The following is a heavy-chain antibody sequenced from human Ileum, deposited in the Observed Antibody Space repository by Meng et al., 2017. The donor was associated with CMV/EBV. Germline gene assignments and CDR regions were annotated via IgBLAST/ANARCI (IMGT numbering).Heavy chain of an antibody. J-gene: IGHJ5*02. CDR2: IYNSGFT. D-gene: IGHD4-17*01. CDR1: GVTTSSRCCY. CDR3: ARGRGNDYGDPERWFDP. Sequence: LSVTVPGLVTLLGTLSPTCSVSGVTTSSRCCYWCWCRQPPGKGLEWIGTIYNSGFTYYNPSLKSRVTISVDTSKNQFSLKLSSVTAADTAEYYCARGRGNDYGDPERWFDPWGQGTLVTVSS. V-gene: IGHV4-39*07.